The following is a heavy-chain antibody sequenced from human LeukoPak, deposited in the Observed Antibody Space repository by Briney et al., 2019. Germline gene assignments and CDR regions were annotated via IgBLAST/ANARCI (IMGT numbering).Heavy chain of an antibody. CDR1: GFTFSSYG. D-gene: IGHD3-3*01. CDR3: ARGSLEAYYDFWSGYYTGHYFDY. CDR2: ISYDGSNK. Sequence: GGSLRLSCAASGFTFSSYGMHWVRQAPGKGLEWVAVISYDGSNKYYADSVKGRFTISRDNSKNTLYLQMNSLRAEDTAVYYCARGSLEAYYDFWSGYYTGHYFDYWGQGTLVTVSS. V-gene: IGHV3-30*03. J-gene: IGHJ4*02.